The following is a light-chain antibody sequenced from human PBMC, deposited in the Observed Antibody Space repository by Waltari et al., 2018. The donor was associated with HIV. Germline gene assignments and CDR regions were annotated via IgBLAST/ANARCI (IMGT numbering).Light chain of an antibody. J-gene: IGKJ4*01. CDR3: MQSLQYPRS. CDR2: EGS. Sequence: DIVMTQTPLFLSVTPGQPASISCTSSQSLLHTNGKTYLYWFLQKPGQAPQLLIYEGSNRFSGVPDRFSGSGSGTDFTLKISRAEAEDVGVYYCMQSLQYPRSFGGGTKVDIK. CDR1: QSLLHTNGKTY. V-gene: IGKV2D-29*01.